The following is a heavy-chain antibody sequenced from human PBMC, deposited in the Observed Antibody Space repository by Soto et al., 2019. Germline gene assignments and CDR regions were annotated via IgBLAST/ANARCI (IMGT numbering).Heavy chain of an antibody. CDR2: IIPIFGTA. Sequence: SVKVSCKASGGTFSSYAISWVRQSPVQGLEWMGGIIPIFGTANYAQKFQGRVTITADESTSTAYMELRSLRSDDTAVYYCARDSGDYGDNYYYYGMDVWGQATTVTVSS. V-gene: IGHV1-69*13. D-gene: IGHD4-17*01. CDR1: GGTFSSYA. J-gene: IGHJ6*02. CDR3: ARDSGDYGDNYYYYGMDV.